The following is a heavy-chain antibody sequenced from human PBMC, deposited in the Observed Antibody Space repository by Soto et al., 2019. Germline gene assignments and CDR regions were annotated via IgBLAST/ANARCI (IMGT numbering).Heavy chain of an antibody. D-gene: IGHD6-19*01. Sequence: SETLSLTCAVYGGSFSGYYWSWIRQPPGKGLEWIGEINHSGSTNYNPSLKSRVTISVDTSKNQFSLKLSSVTAADTAVYYCARGKGNSYSSSWYPGIAVAGTHLDYWGQGTLVTVSS. V-gene: IGHV4-34*01. CDR3: ARGKGNSYSSSWYPGIAVAGTHLDY. CDR2: INHSGST. CDR1: GGSFSGYY. J-gene: IGHJ4*02.